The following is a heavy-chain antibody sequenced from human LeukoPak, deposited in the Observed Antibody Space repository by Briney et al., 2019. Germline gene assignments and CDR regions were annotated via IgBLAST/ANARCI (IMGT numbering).Heavy chain of an antibody. D-gene: IGHD2-15*01. CDR2: IYYSGIT. V-gene: IGHV4-59*01. CDR3: ARGVVGAADYFDY. J-gene: IGHJ4*02. CDR1: GGSISNYY. Sequence: SETLSLTCTVSGGSISNYYWSWIRQPPGKGQEWIGYIYYSGITNYNPSLKSRVTISLDMSKNQFSLKLSSVTAADTAVYYCARGVVGAADYFDYWGQGTLVTVSS.